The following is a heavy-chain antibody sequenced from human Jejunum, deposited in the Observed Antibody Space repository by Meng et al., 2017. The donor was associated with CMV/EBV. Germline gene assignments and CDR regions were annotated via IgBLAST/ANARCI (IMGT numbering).Heavy chain of an antibody. Sequence: QVQLQESGPGLVQPSXXLSLTCXVSGGSISSGDYYWSWIRQPPGKGLEWIGYIYYSGSTYSNASLKSRVTISIDRSKNQFSLKLSSVTAADTAVYYCARDRKHYGERGWFDPGGQGTLVTVSS. V-gene: IGHV4-30-4*01. J-gene: IGHJ5*02. CDR1: GGSISSGDYY. CDR3: ARDRKHYGERGWFDP. CDR2: IYYSGST. D-gene: IGHD4-17*01.